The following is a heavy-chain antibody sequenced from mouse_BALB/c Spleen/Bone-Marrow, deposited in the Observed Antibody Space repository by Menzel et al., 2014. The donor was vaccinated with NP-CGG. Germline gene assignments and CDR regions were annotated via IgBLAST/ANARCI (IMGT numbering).Heavy chain of an antibody. CDR2: INPSTGYT. Sequence: VQLQQSGAELAKPGAPVKMSCKASGYTFTSYWMHWVKQRPGQGLEWIENINPSTGYTEYNQKFKDKASLTADKSSSTAYMQLNSLTSEDSAVYYCARSYGKNVDYWGQGTTLTVSS. J-gene: IGHJ2*01. CDR1: GYTFTSYW. CDR3: ARSYGKNVDY. V-gene: IGHV1-7*01. D-gene: IGHD2-1*01.